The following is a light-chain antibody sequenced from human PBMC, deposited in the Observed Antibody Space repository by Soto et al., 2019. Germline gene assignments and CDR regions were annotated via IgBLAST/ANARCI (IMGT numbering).Light chain of an antibody. V-gene: IGKV3-15*01. Sequence: EIVMTQSPATLSVSPGERATLSCRASQGVGNNLAWYQQKPGQAPRLLIYGASTRATGIPVRFSGSGSGTQFSLSISSLQSEDFAGYYCQHYHNWPPWTFGQGTKVEIK. CDR3: QHYHNWPPWT. CDR2: GAS. J-gene: IGKJ1*01. CDR1: QGVGNN.